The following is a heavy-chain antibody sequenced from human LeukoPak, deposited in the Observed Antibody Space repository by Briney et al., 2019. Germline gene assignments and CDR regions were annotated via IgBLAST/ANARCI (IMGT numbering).Heavy chain of an antibody. D-gene: IGHD6-13*01. Sequence: ASVKVSCKASGYTFTGYYMHWVRQAPGQGLEWMGWINPNSGGTNYAQKFQGRVTMTRDTSISTAYMELSRLRSDDTAVYYCARGSSSWYGWFDPWGQGTPVTVSS. V-gene: IGHV1-2*02. CDR3: ARGSSSWYGWFDP. CDR2: INPNSGGT. CDR1: GYTFTGYY. J-gene: IGHJ5*02.